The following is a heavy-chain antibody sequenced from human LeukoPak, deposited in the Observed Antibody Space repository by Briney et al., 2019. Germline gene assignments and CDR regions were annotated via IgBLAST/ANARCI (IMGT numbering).Heavy chain of an antibody. V-gene: IGHV4-59*01. CDR2: IYYSGST. CDR1: GGSISSYY. Sequence: PSETLSLTCTVSGGSISSYYWSWIRQPPGKGLEWIGYIYYSGSTNYNPSLKSRVTISVDTSKNQFSLKLSSVTAADTAVYYCAKDVVGAKRGRDAFDIWGQGTMVTVSS. CDR3: AKDVVGAKRGRDAFDI. D-gene: IGHD1-26*01. J-gene: IGHJ3*02.